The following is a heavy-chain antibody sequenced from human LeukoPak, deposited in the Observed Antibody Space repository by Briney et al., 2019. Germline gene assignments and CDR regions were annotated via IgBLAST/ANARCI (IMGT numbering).Heavy chain of an antibody. Sequence: ASVKVSCKASGYTFTGYYMHWVRQAPGQGLEWMGWISAYNGNTNYAQKLQGRVTMTTDTSTSTAYMELRSLRSDDTAVYYCARDLLSLLSYYYDSSGYLAGDYWGQGTLVTVSS. CDR2: ISAYNGNT. V-gene: IGHV1-18*04. D-gene: IGHD3-22*01. CDR3: ARDLLSLLSYYYDSSGYLAGDY. J-gene: IGHJ4*02. CDR1: GYTFTGYY.